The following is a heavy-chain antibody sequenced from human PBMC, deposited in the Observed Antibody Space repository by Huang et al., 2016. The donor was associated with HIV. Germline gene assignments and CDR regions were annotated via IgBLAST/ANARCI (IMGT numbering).Heavy chain of an antibody. CDR3: ARRFSSSSGYFDY. D-gene: IGHD6-6*01. CDR1: GYSFSSYW. CDR2: IFPDDSDT. Sequence: VQLVQSGAEVKKPGESLKISCKGSGYSFSSYWIAWVRQMPGKGLEWMGIIFPDDSDTTYSPSFEGQVTISADKSSGTAYLQWGSLKASDTAMYYCARRFSSSSGYFDYWGQGSLVTVSS. J-gene: IGHJ4*02. V-gene: IGHV5-51*01.